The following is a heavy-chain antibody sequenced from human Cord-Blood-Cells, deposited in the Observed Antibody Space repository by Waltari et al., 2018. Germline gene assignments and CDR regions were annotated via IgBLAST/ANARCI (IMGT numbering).Heavy chain of an antibody. J-gene: IGHJ3*02. Sequence: EVQLVESGGGLVKPGGSLRLSCAASGFTFSSYSMNWVRQAPGKGLEWVASISSSSSYIYYADSVKGRFTISRDNAKNSLYLQMNSLRAEDTAVYYCARQTGNWNYAFDIWGQGTMVTVSS. V-gene: IGHV3-21*01. D-gene: IGHD1-7*01. CDR2: ISSSSSYI. CDR1: GFTFSSYS. CDR3: ARQTGNWNYAFDI.